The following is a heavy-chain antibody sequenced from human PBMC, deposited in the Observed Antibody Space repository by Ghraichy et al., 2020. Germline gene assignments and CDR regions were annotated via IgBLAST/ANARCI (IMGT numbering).Heavy chain of an antibody. J-gene: IGHJ6*03. CDR2: IYHSGST. D-gene: IGHD5-12*01. Sequence: SETLSLTCTVSGYSISSGYYWGWIRQPPGKGLEWIGSIYHSGSTYYNPSLKSRVTISVDTSKNQFSLKLSSVTAADTAVYYCARDRGSGYPWVYMDVWDKGTTVTVSS. CDR1: GYSISSGYY. CDR3: ARDRGSGYPWVYMDV. V-gene: IGHV4-38-2*02.